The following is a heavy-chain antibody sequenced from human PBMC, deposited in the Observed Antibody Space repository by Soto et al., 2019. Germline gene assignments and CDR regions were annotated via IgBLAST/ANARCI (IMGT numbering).Heavy chain of an antibody. Sequence: GASVKVSCKASGYTFTGYYMHWVRQAPGQGLEWMGWINPNSGGTNYAQKFQGWATMTRDTSISTAYMELSRLRSDDTAVYYCATGRVAATMTQFDYWGQGTLVTVSS. CDR1: GYTFTGYY. V-gene: IGHV1-2*04. J-gene: IGHJ4*02. D-gene: IGHD6-19*01. CDR3: ATGRVAATMTQFDY. CDR2: INPNSGGT.